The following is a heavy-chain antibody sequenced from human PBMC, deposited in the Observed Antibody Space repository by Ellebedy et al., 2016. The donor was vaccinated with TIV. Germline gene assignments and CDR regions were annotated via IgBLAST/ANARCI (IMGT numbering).Heavy chain of an antibody. CDR3: ARAEPFTGGDNWFDY. D-gene: IGHD2-21*01. J-gene: IGHJ4*02. CDR2: INTNSGGS. V-gene: IGHV1-2*02. CDR1: GYTFAGYY. Sequence: AASVKVSCKASGYTFAGYYLHWVRQAPGQGLEWVGWINTNSGGSNYARKFQGRVTMTRDTSISTGSMELRRLTSDDTAVYYCARAEPFTGGDNWFDYWGQGTLVTVSS.